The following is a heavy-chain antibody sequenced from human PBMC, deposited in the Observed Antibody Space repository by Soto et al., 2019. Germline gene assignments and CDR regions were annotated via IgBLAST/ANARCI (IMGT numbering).Heavy chain of an antibody. CDR3: ARGATGGMDV. Sequence: ASETLSLTCAVYGGSFSGYYWCWIRQPPGKGLEWIGEINHSGSTNYNPSLKSRVTISVDTSKNQFSLKLSSVTSADTAVYYCARGATGGMDVWCQGTTVTVS. J-gene: IGHJ6*02. V-gene: IGHV4-34*01. CDR1: GGSFSGYY. CDR2: INHSGST. D-gene: IGHD3-10*01.